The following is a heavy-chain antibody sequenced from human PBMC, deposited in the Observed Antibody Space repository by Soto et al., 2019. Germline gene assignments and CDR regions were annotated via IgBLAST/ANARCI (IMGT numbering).Heavy chain of an antibody. CDR2: TYYRSKWYN. V-gene: IGHV6-1*01. Sequence: SQTLSLTCAISGDSVSSSSATWNWIRQSPSRGLEWLGRTYYRSKWYNDYAQSVKSRITINPDTSNNQFSLQLNSVTPEDTAVYYCASERVQQVHYFDDWGQGALVTVSS. J-gene: IGHJ4*02. CDR1: GDSVSSSSAT. CDR3: ASERVQQVHYFDD. D-gene: IGHD6-13*01.